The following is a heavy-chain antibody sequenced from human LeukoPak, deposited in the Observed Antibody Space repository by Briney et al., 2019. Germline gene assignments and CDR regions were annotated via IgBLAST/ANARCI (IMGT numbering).Heavy chain of an antibody. Sequence: SETLSLTCVVYGGSFSGYYWSWIRQPPGKGLEWIGEINHSGSTNYNPSLKSRVTISVDTSKNQFSLKLSSVTAADTPVYYCARVSNPYYDFWSGYYGSYFDYWGQGTLVTVSS. J-gene: IGHJ4*02. CDR2: INHSGST. D-gene: IGHD3-3*01. CDR1: GGSFSGYY. V-gene: IGHV4-34*01. CDR3: ARVSNPYYDFWSGYYGSYFDY.